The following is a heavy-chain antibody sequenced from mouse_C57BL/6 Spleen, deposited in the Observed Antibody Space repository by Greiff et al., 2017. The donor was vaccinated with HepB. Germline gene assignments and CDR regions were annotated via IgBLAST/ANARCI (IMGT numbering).Heavy chain of an antibody. J-gene: IGHJ3*01. Sequence: DVHLVESGGGLVKPGGSLKLSCAASGFTFSDYGMHWVRQAPEKGLEWVAYISSGSSTIYYADTVKGRFTIARDNAKNTLFLQMTSLRSEDTAMYYCARRLEGFAYWGQGTLVTVSA. V-gene: IGHV5-17*01. CDR1: GFTFSDYG. CDR3: ARRLEGFAY. CDR2: ISSGSSTI. D-gene: IGHD1-2*01.